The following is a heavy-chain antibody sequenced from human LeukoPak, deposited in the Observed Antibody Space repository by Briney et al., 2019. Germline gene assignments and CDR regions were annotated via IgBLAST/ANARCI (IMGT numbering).Heavy chain of an antibody. CDR2: IYYRGNT. CDR3: ARDSPPQYASSSAGFGY. CDR1: GFTFSTYA. J-gene: IGHJ4*02. V-gene: IGHV4-59*01. D-gene: IGHD6-6*01. Sequence: GSLRLSCAASGFTFSTYAMSWIRQPPGKGLEWIGYIYYRGNTNYNPSLKSRVIISIDTSRNQFSLKMSSVTAADTAVYFCARDSPPQYASSSAGFGYWGQGALVTVSS.